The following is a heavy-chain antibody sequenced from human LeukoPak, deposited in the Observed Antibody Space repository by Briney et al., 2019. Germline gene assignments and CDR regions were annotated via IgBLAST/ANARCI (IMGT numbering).Heavy chain of an antibody. D-gene: IGHD6-6*01. Sequence: GGSLRLSCAASGFTFSSYGMHWVRQAPGKGLEWVAFIRYDGSNKYYADSVKGRFTISRDNAKNSLYLQMNSLRAEDTAVYYCARWADSSSSGLDYWGQGTLVTVSS. V-gene: IGHV3-30*02. J-gene: IGHJ4*02. CDR1: GFTFSSYG. CDR3: ARWADSSSSGLDY. CDR2: IRYDGSNK.